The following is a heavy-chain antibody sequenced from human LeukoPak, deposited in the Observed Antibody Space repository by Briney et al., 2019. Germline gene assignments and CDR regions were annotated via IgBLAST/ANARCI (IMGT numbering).Heavy chain of an antibody. CDR1: GGSISSYY. CDR3: ARVLVDYGDYVGFVSPYGMDV. Sequence: SETLSLTCTVSGGSISSYYWSWIRQPPGKGLEWIRYIYYSGSTNYNPSLKSRVTISVDTSKNQFSLKLSSVTAADTAVYYCARVLVDYGDYVGFVSPYGMDVWGQGTTVTVSS. D-gene: IGHD4-17*01. V-gene: IGHV4-59*01. CDR2: IYYSGST. J-gene: IGHJ6*02.